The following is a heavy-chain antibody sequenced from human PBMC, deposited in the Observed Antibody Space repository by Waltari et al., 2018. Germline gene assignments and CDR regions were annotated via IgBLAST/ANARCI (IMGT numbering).Heavy chain of an antibody. CDR2: ISNDGSNK. V-gene: IGHV3-30*03. D-gene: IGHD6-19*01. CDR3: AGSGISAIY. J-gene: IGHJ4*02. Sequence: QVQLVESGGGVVQPGKSLRLSCAASGFKFRSYGMHWVRQAPGKGLEWVALISNDGSNKYYADSVKGRFTISRDNSKNTLFLQLDSLRAEDTALYFCAGSGISAIYWGQGTRVTVSS. CDR1: GFKFRSYG.